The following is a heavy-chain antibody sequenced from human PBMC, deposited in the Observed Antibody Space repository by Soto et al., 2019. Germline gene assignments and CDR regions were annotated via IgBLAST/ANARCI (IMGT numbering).Heavy chain of an antibody. V-gene: IGHV1-46*02. J-gene: IGHJ5*02. CDR3: ARGVGSGSYYNQYNWFDP. D-gene: IGHD3-10*01. CDR2: IHPSGGGS. CDR1: GYTLNTYY. Sequence: ASVKVSCKPSGYTLNTYYLHWVRQAPGQGLEWMGIIHPSGGGSTYAQKLQGRVTMTTDTSTSTAYMELRSLRSDDTAVYYCARGVGSGSYYNQYNWFDPWGQGTLVTVSS.